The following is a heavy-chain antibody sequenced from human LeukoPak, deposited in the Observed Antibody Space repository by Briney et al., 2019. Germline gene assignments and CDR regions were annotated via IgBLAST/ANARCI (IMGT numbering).Heavy chain of an antibody. J-gene: IGHJ5*02. Sequence: GGSLRLSCAASGFTFSSYAVSWVRQAPGKGLEWVSAISGSGGGTYYADSVKGRFTISRDNSKNTLYLQMNSLRAEDTAVYYCAKDPIGVSWHWFDPWGQGTLVTVSP. V-gene: IGHV3-23*01. CDR2: ISGSGGGT. D-gene: IGHD3-16*01. CDR1: GFTFSSYA. CDR3: AKDPIGVSWHWFDP.